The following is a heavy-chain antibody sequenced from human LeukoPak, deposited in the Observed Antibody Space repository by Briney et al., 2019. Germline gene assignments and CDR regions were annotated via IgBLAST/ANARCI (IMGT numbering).Heavy chain of an antibody. J-gene: IGHJ6*03. Sequence: GSLRLSCVASRFTLSNYWMSWVRQPPPKGREWIGEINHSGSTNYNPSLKSRVTISVDTSKNQFSLKLSSVTAADTAVYYCARVGIATGYYYYMDVWGKGTTVTVSS. CDR2: INHSGST. CDR1: RFTLSNYW. V-gene: IGHV4-34*01. CDR3: ARVGIATGYYYYMDV. D-gene: IGHD6-25*01.